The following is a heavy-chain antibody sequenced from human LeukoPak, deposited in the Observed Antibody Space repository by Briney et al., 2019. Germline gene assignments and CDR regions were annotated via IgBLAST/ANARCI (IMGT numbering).Heavy chain of an antibody. D-gene: IGHD2-15*01. V-gene: IGHV3-23*01. CDR1: GLTFSSYG. CDR2: ISTTGGTT. J-gene: IGHJ6*03. CDR3: AKNGDRGAYCSGGTCYPYYYYYMDV. Sequence: GGSLRLSCAASGLTFSSYGMSWVRQAPGRGLEWVSAISTTGGTTYYADSVRGRFTISRDNSRNTLDLQMNRQRAEDTGIYYCAKNGDRGAYCSGGTCYPYYYYYMDVWGKGTTATMSS.